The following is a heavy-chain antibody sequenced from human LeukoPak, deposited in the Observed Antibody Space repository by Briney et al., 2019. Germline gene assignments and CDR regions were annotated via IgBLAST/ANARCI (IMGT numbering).Heavy chain of an antibody. V-gene: IGHV4-38-2*02. Sequence: SETLSLTCTVSGYCISSGYYWGWIRQPPRKGLEWIGSIYHSGSTYYNPSLKSRVTISVDTSKNQFSLKLSSVTAADTAAYYCARGVYNYGGHNWFDPWGQGTLVTVSS. D-gene: IGHD5-18*01. CDR1: GYCISSGYY. CDR3: ARGVYNYGGHNWFDP. J-gene: IGHJ5*02. CDR2: IYHSGST.